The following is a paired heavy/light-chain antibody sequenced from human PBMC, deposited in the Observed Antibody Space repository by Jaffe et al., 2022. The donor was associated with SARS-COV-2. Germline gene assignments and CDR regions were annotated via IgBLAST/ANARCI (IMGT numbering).Heavy chain of an antibody. Sequence: QVQLVQSGAEVRKPGASVKVSCKASGYTFSDYGISWVRQAPGQGLEWMGWISGCNDDTNCPQKVQGRVTMTTDASTSTAYMELRSLRFDDTAVYYCARDDRVAAAGSVGYFDYWGQGTLVTVSS. J-gene: IGHJ4*02. CDR1: GYTFSDYG. D-gene: IGHD6-13*01. V-gene: IGHV1-18*01. CDR2: ISGCNDDT. CDR3: ARDDRVAAAGSVGYFDY.
Light chain of an antibody. J-gene: IGKJ5*01. CDR3: MQGTHWPIT. V-gene: IGKV2-30*02. CDR2: KVS. CDR1: QSLVHSDGNTY. Sequence: AVMTQSPLSLPVTLGQPASISCRASQSLVHSDGNTYLNWFQQRPGQSPRRLIYKVSNRDSGVPDRFSGSGSGTDFTLKISRVEAEDVGVYYCMQGTHWPITFGQGTRLEIK.